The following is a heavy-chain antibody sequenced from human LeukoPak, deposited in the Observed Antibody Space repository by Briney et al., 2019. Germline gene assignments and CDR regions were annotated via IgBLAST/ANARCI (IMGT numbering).Heavy chain of an antibody. CDR1: GFTFSNYW. D-gene: IGHD5-18*01. Sequence: GGSLRLSCAASGFTFSNYWMHWVRHAPGKGLVWVSRINSGGSSTSYADSVKGRFTISRDNAKSTLYLQMNSLRAEDTAVYYCARDPPRGYSYGHDAFDIWGQGTMVTVSS. CDR2: INSGGSST. J-gene: IGHJ3*02. CDR3: ARDPPRGYSYGHDAFDI. V-gene: IGHV3-74*01.